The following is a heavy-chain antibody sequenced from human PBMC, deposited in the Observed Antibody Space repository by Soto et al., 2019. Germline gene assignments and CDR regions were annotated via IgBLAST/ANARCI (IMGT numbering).Heavy chain of an antibody. D-gene: IGHD2-15*01. Sequence: SETLSLTCSVSGGSINYNSYYWGWIRQPPGKGLEWVGGIFYTGTTYYSPSLKDRVTISVDTSKNSFSLNLTSVTAADTAVYFCAKLDVVAAVANACGQGPLVTVYS. J-gene: IGHJ5*02. CDR1: GGSINYNSYY. CDR3: AKLDVVAAVANA. V-gene: IGHV4-39*02. CDR2: IFYTGTT.